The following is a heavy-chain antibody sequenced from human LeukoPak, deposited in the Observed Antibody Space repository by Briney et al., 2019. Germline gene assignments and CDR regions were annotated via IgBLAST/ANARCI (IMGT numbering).Heavy chain of an antibody. CDR1: GFTFDDYA. J-gene: IGHJ6*02. V-gene: IGHV3-9*01. D-gene: IGHD3-10*01. Sequence: PGRSLRLSCAASGFTFDDYAMHWVRQAPGKGLEWVSGISWNSGSIGYADSVKGRFTISRDNAKNSLYLQVNSLRAEDTALYYCAKAYGSGSYYNGPQDYYYYGMDVWGQGTTVTVSS. CDR3: AKAYGSGSYYNGPQDYYYYGMDV. CDR2: ISWNSGSI.